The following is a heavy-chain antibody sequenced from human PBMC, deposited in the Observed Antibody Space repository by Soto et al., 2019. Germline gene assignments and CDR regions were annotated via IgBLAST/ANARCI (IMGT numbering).Heavy chain of an antibody. Sequence: SVKVSCKASGGTFSSYAISWVRQAPGQGLEWMGGIIPIFGTANYAQKFQGRVTITADESTSTAYMELSSLRSEDTAVHYCARDWESFNYYYYYGMDVWGQGTTVTVSS. CDR2: IIPIFGTA. V-gene: IGHV1-69*13. CDR3: ARDWESFNYYYYYGMDV. CDR1: GGTFSSYA. J-gene: IGHJ6*02. D-gene: IGHD3-16*01.